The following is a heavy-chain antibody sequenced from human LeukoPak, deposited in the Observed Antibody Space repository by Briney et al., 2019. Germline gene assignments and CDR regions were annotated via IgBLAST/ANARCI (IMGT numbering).Heavy chain of an antibody. CDR2: ISNDGGGT. J-gene: IGHJ5*02. CDR3: AKGSSGYFADL. Sequence: GGSLRLSCAASGFIFNNYGLIWVRQAPGKGLEWVSAISNDGGGTQYADFVVGRFTISRDNSKNTLFLQMSSLRAEDTALYYCAKGSSGYFADLWGQGTLVTVSS. CDR1: GFIFNNYG. V-gene: IGHV3-23*01. D-gene: IGHD3-22*01.